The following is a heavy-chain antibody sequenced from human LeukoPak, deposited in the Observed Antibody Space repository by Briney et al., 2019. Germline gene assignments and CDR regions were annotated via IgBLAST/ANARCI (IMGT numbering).Heavy chain of an antibody. CDR2: IYPGASDT. Sequence: GESLKISWKGSGYSFTSYGSGGVRQMPGKGLEWMGMIYPGASDTRYSPSSQGQVTISADKSISTAYLQWIGLKASDTAMYYCARPVAATWGVYWYFDPWGRGTLVTVSS. CDR1: GYSFTSYG. V-gene: IGHV5-51*01. J-gene: IGHJ2*01. CDR3: ARPVAATWGVYWYFDP. D-gene: IGHD1-26*01.